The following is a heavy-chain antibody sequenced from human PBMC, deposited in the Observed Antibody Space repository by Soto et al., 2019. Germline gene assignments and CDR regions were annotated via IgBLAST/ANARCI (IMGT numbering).Heavy chain of an antibody. J-gene: IGHJ6*03. CDR1: GFTFSSYW. Sequence: GGSLRLSCAASGFTFSSYWMHWVRQAPGKGLVWVSRINSDGSSTSYADSVKGRFTISRDNAKNTLYLQMNSLRAEDTAVYYCAKMAPGPGFGGELLYYYYYMDVWGKGTTVTVSS. D-gene: IGHD3-10*01. CDR3: AKMAPGPGFGGELLYYYYYMDV. CDR2: INSDGSST. V-gene: IGHV3-74*01.